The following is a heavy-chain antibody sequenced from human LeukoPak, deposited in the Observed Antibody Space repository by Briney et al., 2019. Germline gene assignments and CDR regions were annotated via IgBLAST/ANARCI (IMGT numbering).Heavy chain of an antibody. CDR1: GGSVSSSTYY. V-gene: IGHV4-39*07. D-gene: IGHD2-15*01. J-gene: IGHJ6*02. CDR2: IYHSGST. Sequence: SETLSLTCSVSGGSVSSSTYYWGWVRQPPGKGLEWIGEIYHSGSTNYNPSLKSRVTISVDTSKNQFSLKLSSVTAADTAVYYCARGRPDIVVVVAATYYYYGMDVWGQGTTVTVSS. CDR3: ARGRPDIVVVVAATYYYYGMDV.